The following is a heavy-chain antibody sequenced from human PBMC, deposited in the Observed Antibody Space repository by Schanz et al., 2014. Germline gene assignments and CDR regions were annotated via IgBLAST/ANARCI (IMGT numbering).Heavy chain of an antibody. J-gene: IGHJ4*02. D-gene: IGHD6-13*01. CDR2: INPSGGST. V-gene: IGHV1-46*01. CDR3: ARAQAAAVD. Sequence: QVQLVQSGAEVKKPGASVKVSCKAFGYSFTSYYIHWVRQAPGQGLEWMATINPSGGSTSFAQKFQGRVTMTRDTSISTVYMELSRLRSDDTAMYYCARAQAAAVDWGQGTLVTVSS. CDR1: GYSFTSYY.